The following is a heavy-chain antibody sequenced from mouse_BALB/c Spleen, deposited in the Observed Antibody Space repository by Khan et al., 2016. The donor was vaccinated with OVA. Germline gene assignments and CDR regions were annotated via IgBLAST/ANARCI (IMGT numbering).Heavy chain of an antibody. J-gene: IGHJ3*01. Sequence: EVQLVESGPGLVKPSQSLSLTCTVTGYSITSEYAWNWIRQFPGDKLEWIGYINYSGNTRFNPSLKSRTSITRDTSKNQFFLQLNSVTTEDTATYYCARKDYYDYDPFPYWGQGTLVNVSA. D-gene: IGHD2-4*01. V-gene: IGHV3-2*02. CDR1: GYSITSEYA. CDR3: ARKDYYDYDPFPY. CDR2: INYSGNT.